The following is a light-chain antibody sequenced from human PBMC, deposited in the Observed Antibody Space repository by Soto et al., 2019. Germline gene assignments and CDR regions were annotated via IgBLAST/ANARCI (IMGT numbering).Light chain of an antibody. CDR1: QSIGSK. CDR3: QQLYTYPLT. Sequence: EIVMTQSPASLSVSPGERATLSCRASQSIGSKLAWYQQKPGQAPRLLMYGASTRATGIPVRFSGSGSGTDFTLTISSLQPEDFATYYCQQLYTYPLTFGGGTKVDNK. CDR2: GAS. V-gene: IGKV3-15*01. J-gene: IGKJ4*01.